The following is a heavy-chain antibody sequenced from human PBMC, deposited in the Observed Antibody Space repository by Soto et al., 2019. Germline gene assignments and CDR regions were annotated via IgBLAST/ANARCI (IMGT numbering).Heavy chain of an antibody. J-gene: IGHJ4*02. CDR2: ISTDGSIT. Sequence: EVQLVESGGGLNQPGVSLRLSCTTSGFTFSTSWMHWVRQTPGKGLLWVSHISTDGSITNYADSAKGRLTISRDNAKNTLFLKMHNLRAEETAVYFCARDIDYRGNWGQGTMVTVSS. CDR1: GFTFSTSW. V-gene: IGHV3-74*01. CDR3: ARDIDYRGN. D-gene: IGHD1-26*01.